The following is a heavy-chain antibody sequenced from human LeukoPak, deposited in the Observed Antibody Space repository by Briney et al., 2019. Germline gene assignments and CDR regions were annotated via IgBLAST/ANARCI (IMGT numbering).Heavy chain of an antibody. D-gene: IGHD4-17*01. Sequence: SETLSLTCTVSGGSISSGDYNWSWIRQPPGKGLEWIGSIYYSGTTYYNPSLSSRVTISVDTSKNQFSLKLSSVTAADTAVYYCASHGDYGDYYFDYWGQGTLVTVSS. CDR1: GGSISSGDYN. J-gene: IGHJ4*02. CDR2: IYYSGTT. V-gene: IGHV4-30-4*01. CDR3: ASHGDYGDYYFDY.